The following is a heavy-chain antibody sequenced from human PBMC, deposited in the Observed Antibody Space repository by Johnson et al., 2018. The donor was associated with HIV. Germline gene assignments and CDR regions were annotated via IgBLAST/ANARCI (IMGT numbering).Heavy chain of an antibody. D-gene: IGHD2-15*01. J-gene: IGHJ3*02. Sequence: VQLVESGGGLVKPGGSLRLSCAASGFTFSNAWMSWVRQAPGKGLEWVGRIKSKTDGGTTDYAAPVKGRFTISRDDSKNTLYLQMNSLKTEDTAVYYCSTEWWSYAFDIWGQGTMVTVSS. CDR2: IKSKTDGGTT. V-gene: IGHV3-15*01. CDR3: STEWWSYAFDI. CDR1: GFTFSNAW.